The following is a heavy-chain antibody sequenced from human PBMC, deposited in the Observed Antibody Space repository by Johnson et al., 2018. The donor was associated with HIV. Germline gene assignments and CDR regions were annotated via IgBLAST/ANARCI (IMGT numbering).Heavy chain of an antibody. CDR1: GFTFSNYG. V-gene: IGHV3-30*03. Sequence: QVQLVESGGGVVQPGRSLRLSCAASGFTFSNYGMHWVRQAPGKGLEWVAVISYDGSNKYYVDSVKGRFTISRDNAKNSLYLQMNSLRAEDTAVYYCASDLTLWKARGDAFDIWGQGTMVTVSS. D-gene: IGHD3-10*01. CDR3: ASDLTLWKARGDAFDI. J-gene: IGHJ3*02. CDR2: ISYDGSNK.